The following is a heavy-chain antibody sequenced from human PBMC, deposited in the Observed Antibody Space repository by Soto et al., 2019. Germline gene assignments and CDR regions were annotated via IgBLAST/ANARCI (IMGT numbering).Heavy chain of an antibody. CDR1: GFTFSSYA. Sequence: GSLRLSCSASGFTFSSYAMHWVRQAPGKGLEYVSAISSNGGSTYYADSVKGRFTISRDNSKNTLYLQMSSLRAEDTAVYYCVKDPHCSGGSCQTLYYYYGMDVWGQGTTVTVSS. CDR3: VKDPHCSGGSCQTLYYYYGMDV. CDR2: ISSNGGST. J-gene: IGHJ6*02. D-gene: IGHD2-15*01. V-gene: IGHV3-64D*08.